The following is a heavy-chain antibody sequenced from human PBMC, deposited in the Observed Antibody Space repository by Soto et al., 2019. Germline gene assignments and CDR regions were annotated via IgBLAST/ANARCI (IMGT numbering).Heavy chain of an antibody. CDR2: IYTGGGT. CDR1: GFTVSSYH. J-gene: IGHJ4*02. V-gene: IGHV3-53*02. CDR3: ARHDNSIAY. Sequence: EVQLVETGGDLIQPGGSLTLSCAASGFTVSSYHMSWVRQAPGKGLECVSVIYTGGGTKYADSVKGRFSISRDDSKNTLSLQMNSLRAEDTAVYYCARHDNSIAYWGQGTLVTVSS. D-gene: IGHD4-4*01.